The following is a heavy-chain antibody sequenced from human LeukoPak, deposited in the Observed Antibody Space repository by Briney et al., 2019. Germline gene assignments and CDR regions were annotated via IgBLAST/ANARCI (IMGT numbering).Heavy chain of an antibody. Sequence: KPGVSLKISCKGSGYSFTSYWIGWVRQMPGKGLEWLGIMYPGDSDTRYSPSFQGQVTISADKSISTAYLQWSSLKASDTAMYYCARHRVPDDIAAAGTYYYYYMDVWGKGTTVTVSS. V-gene: IGHV5-51*01. J-gene: IGHJ6*03. CDR2: MYPGDSDT. CDR1: GYSFTSYW. CDR3: ARHRVPDDIAAAGTYYYYYMDV. D-gene: IGHD6-13*01.